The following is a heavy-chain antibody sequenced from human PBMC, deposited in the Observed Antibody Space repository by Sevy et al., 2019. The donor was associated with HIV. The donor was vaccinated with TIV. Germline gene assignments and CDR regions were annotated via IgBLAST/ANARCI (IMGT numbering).Heavy chain of an antibody. CDR2: INSRSSTI. J-gene: IGHJ4*02. Sequence: GGSLRLSCAASGFTFSSNSMNWVRQAPGKGLEWISYINSRSSTIHYADSVKGRFTISRDNAKNSLYLQMSSLRAEDTAMYYCARDPSFLEVKNVPVDYWGQGTLVTVSS. D-gene: IGHD2-21*01. CDR1: GFTFSSNS. V-gene: IGHV3-48*01. CDR3: ARDPSFLEVKNVPVDY.